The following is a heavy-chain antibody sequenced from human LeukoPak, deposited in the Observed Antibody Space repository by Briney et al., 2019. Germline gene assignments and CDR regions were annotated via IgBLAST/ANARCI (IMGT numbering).Heavy chain of an antibody. Sequence: SETLSLTCAVYGGSFSGYYWSWIRQPPGKGLEWIGEINHSGSTNYNPSLKSRVTISVDTSKNQFSLKLSSVTAADTAVYYCARRGYGYGYDYWGQGTLVTVSS. J-gene: IGHJ4*02. V-gene: IGHV4-34*01. CDR1: GGSFSGYY. CDR3: ARRGYGYGYDY. CDR2: INHSGST. D-gene: IGHD5-18*01.